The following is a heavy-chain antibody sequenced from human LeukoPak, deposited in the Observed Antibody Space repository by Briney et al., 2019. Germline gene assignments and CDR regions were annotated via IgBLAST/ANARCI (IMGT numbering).Heavy chain of an antibody. CDR1: GYTFTSYD. J-gene: IGHJ5*02. Sequence: ASVEVSCKASGYTFTSYDINWVRQATGQGLEWMGWMNPNSGNTGYAQKFQGRVTMTRNTSISTAYMELSSLRSEDTAVYYCTRDRARNWFDPWGQGTLVTVSS. CDR3: TRDRARNWFDP. V-gene: IGHV1-8*01. CDR2: MNPNSGNT.